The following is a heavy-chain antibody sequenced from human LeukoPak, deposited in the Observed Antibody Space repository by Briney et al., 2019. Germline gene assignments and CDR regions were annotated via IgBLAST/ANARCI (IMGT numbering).Heavy chain of an antibody. CDR1: GYTLTSYA. Sequence: ASVKVSCKASGYTLTSYAMNWVRQAPGQGLEWMGWINTNTGNPTYAQGFTGRFVFSLDTSVSTAYLQISSLKAEDTAVYYCARAGSGPPYSSSWYLDYWGQGTLVTVSS. CDR3: ARAGSGPPYSSSWYLDY. D-gene: IGHD6-13*01. V-gene: IGHV7-4-1*02. CDR2: INTNTGNP. J-gene: IGHJ4*02.